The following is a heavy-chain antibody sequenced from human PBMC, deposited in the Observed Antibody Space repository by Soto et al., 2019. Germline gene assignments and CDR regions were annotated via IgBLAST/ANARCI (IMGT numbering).Heavy chain of an antibody. J-gene: IGHJ4*02. CDR3: VRSGDYRSGSYWYFFDY. Sequence: GGSLRLSCAASGFTFSGYAMSWVRQAPGKGLEWVSVIHGGGNSAYYADSVKGRFTISRDNSKNSLLLQLNSLRAEDTALFYCVRSGDYRSGSYWYFFDYWGQGALVTVSS. D-gene: IGHD3-10*01. CDR2: IHGGGNSA. V-gene: IGHV3-23*01. CDR1: GFTFSGYA.